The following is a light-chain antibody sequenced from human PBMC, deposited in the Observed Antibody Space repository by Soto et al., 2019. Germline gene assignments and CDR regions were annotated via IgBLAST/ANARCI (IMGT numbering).Light chain of an antibody. Sequence: QSVLTQPPSVSGAPGQRVTISCTGTASNIGSSYDVHWYQQIPGTPPKVLIYANDNRPSGVPDRFSGSRSGTSASLTISGLQAEDEADYFCHSYDSSLSGVLFGGGTQLTVL. CDR2: AND. J-gene: IGLJ2*01. CDR3: HSYDSSLSGVL. CDR1: ASNIGSSYD. V-gene: IGLV1-40*01.